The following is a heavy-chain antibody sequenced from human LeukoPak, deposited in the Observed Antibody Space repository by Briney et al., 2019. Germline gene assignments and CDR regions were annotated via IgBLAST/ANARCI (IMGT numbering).Heavy chain of an antibody. D-gene: IGHD1-1*01. CDR1: GFTFSSYW. CDR3: ARGSNVYYMDV. V-gene: IGHV3-7*03. CDR2: IKQDGSEQ. J-gene: IGHJ6*03. Sequence: GGSLRLSCAASGFTFSSYWMRRVRQAPGKGLEWVANIKQDGSEQYYVDSVKGRFTISRDNAKNSLYLQMNSLRAEDTAVYYCARGSNVYYMDVWGKGTTVTISS.